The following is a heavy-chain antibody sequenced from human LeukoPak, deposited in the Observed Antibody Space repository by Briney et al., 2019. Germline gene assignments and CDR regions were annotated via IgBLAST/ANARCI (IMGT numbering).Heavy chain of an antibody. V-gene: IGHV3-21*01. J-gene: IGHJ4*02. CDR2: ISSSSSYI. D-gene: IGHD3-9*01. CDR1: GFTFSSYS. Sequence: GGSLRLSCAASGFTFSSYSMNWVRQAPGKGLEWVSSISSSSSYIYYADSVKGRFTISRDNAKNSLYLQMNSLRAEDTAVYYCASGTDILTGYDYWGQGTLVTVSS. CDR3: ASGTDILTGYDY.